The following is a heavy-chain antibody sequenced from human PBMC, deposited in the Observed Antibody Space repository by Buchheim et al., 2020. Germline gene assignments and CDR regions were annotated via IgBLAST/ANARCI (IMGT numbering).Heavy chain of an antibody. CDR1: GFTLSNFE. D-gene: IGHD6-25*01. V-gene: IGHV3-48*03. J-gene: IGHJ4*02. CDR3: ARAIIAASFDY. CDR2: MSRSGRTT. Sequence: EVQLVESGGGLGQPGGSLRLSCVASGFTLSNFEISWVRQAPGKGLDWVSYMSRSGRTTYYADSVKGRFTISRDNAKNSVYLQMDSLRTEDTAVYYCARAIIAASFDYWGQGTL.